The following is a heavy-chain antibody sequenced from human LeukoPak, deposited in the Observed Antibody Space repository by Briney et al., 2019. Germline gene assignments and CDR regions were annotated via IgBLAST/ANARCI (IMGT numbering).Heavy chain of an antibody. Sequence: SETLSLTCAVYGGSFSGYYWSWIRQPSGKGLEWIGEINQSGSTNYNPSLKSRVTISVDTSKNQFSLKLSSVTAADTAVYYCARVEGSPYLPSGSYHLDYWGQGTLVTVSS. CDR1: GGSFSGYY. V-gene: IGHV4-34*01. J-gene: IGHJ4*02. CDR3: ARVEGSPYLPSGSYHLDY. D-gene: IGHD1-26*01. CDR2: INQSGST.